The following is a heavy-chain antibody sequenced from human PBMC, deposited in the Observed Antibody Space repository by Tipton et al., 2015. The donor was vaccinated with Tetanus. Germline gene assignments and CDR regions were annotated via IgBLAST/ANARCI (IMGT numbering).Heavy chain of an antibody. CDR3: ARVSWEDYGGRLYYYGMDV. V-gene: IGHV1-69*12. J-gene: IGHJ6*02. Sequence: QVQLVQSGAEVKKPGSSVKVSCKASGGTFSSYAISWVRQAPGQGLEWMGAIVPIFGTANYAQKFQGRVTITADESTSTAYMELSSLRSEDTAVYYCARVSWEDYGGRLYYYGMDVWGQGTTVTVSS. CDR2: IVPIFGTA. D-gene: IGHD4-23*01. CDR1: GGTFSSYA.